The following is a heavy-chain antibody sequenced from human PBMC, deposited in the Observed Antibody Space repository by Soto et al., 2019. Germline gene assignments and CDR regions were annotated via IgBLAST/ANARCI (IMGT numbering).Heavy chain of an antibody. D-gene: IGHD2-8*01. CDR1: GFTFSNYA. V-gene: IGHV3-23*01. J-gene: IGHJ5*02. CDR2: IRGSGSST. Sequence: EVQLLESGGGLVQPGGSLRLSCAASGFTFSNYAMSWVRQAPGKGLEWVSAIRGSGSSTYYADSVKGRFTISRDNSRNTLYLPMNSLRADDTALYYCARDGKYSGSCYANGVFDPWGQGTLVTVSS. CDR3: ARDGKYSGSCYANGVFDP.